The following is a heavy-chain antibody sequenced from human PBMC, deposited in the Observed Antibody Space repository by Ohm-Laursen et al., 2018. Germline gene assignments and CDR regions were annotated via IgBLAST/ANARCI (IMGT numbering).Heavy chain of an antibody. CDR2: IDAAGRT. CDR1: GFSFSDYD. D-gene: IGHD3/OR15-3a*01. Sequence: SLRLSCAASGFSFSDYDMHWVRLLTGKRLEWVSGIDAAGRTYYPASMEGRFTISRENDKNSLYLQVDSLRAGDTAVYHCEREERGSDFQGIDYWGQGTLVTVSS. J-gene: IGHJ4*02. V-gene: IGHV3-13*01. CDR3: EREERGSDFQGIDY.